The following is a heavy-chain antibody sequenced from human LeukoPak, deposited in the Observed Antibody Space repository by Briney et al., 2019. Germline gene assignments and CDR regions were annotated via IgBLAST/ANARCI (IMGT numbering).Heavy chain of an antibody. CDR3: ARGPSITIFGVVMYTWFDP. Sequence: SETLSLTCTDSGGSISSSSYYWGWIRQPPGKGLEWIGSIDYSGGTYFSPSLRSRVTLSVDTSKNQFSLNLISVTAADTAVYYCARGPSITIFGVVMYTWFDPWGQGTPVSVSS. CDR2: IDYSGGT. J-gene: IGHJ5*02. CDR1: GGSISSSSYY. V-gene: IGHV4-39*07. D-gene: IGHD3-3*01.